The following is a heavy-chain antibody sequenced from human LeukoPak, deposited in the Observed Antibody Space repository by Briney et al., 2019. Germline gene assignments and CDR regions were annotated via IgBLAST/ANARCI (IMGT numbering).Heavy chain of an antibody. D-gene: IGHD3-3*01. V-gene: IGHV1-69*05. CDR1: GGTFSSYA. CDR2: IIPIFGTA. Sequence: GASVKVSCRASGGTFSSYAISWVRQAPGQGLEWMGGIIPIFGTANYAQKFQGRVTITTDESTSTAYMELSSLRSEDTAVYYCARATLTIFGVVSGFDYWGQGTLVTVSS. J-gene: IGHJ4*02. CDR3: ARATLTIFGVVSGFDY.